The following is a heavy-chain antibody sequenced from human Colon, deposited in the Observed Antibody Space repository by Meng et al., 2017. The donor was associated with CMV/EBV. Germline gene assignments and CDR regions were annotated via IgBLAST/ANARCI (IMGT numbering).Heavy chain of an antibody. V-gene: IGHV3-23*01. CDR2: ISAYGGTT. D-gene: IGHD3-10*01. J-gene: IGHJ5*02. CDR1: GFTFTNYG. Sequence: SCAASGFTFTNYGISWVRQAPGKGLECVSVISAYGGTTFYADSVKGRFTVSRDNSMNTVYLQMDSLRPEDSAVYYCAKHRLMYGSISPSDHWGQGTLVTVSS. CDR3: AKHRLMYGSISPSDH.